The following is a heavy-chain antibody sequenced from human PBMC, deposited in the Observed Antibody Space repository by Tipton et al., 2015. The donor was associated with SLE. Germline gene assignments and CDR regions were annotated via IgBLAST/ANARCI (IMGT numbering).Heavy chain of an antibody. V-gene: IGHV4-59*12. J-gene: IGHJ5*02. Sequence: TLSLTCTVSGGSISSYYWSWIRQPPGKGLEWIGYIYYSGSTNYNPSLKSRVTISADKSKNQFSLEVNSVTAADTAVYFCARGTSMPMVDWFGQWGQGTLVTVSS. CDR3: ARGTSMPMVDWFGQ. CDR1: GGSISSYY. CDR2: IYYSGST. D-gene: IGHD2/OR15-2a*01.